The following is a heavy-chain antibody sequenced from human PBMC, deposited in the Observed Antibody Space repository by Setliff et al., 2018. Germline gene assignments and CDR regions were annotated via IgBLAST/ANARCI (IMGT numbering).Heavy chain of an antibody. CDR2: IYSGGST. V-gene: IGHV3-66*02. J-gene: IGHJ6*04. Sequence: GGSLRLSCAVSGFTVSSNYMSWVRQAPGKGLEWVSVIYSGGSTYYTDSVKGRFTISRDNSKNTLYLQMSSLRAEDTAVYYCARGIVVVPAALDVWGKGTTVTVSS. CDR3: ARGIVVVPAALDV. D-gene: IGHD2-2*01. CDR1: GFTVSSNY.